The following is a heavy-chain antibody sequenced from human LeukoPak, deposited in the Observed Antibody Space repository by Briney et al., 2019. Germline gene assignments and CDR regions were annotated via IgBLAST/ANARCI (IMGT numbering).Heavy chain of an antibody. CDR3: ARNAYYYDSSGYYNWFDP. CDR1: GGSISSSSYY. V-gene: IGHV4-39*07. J-gene: IGHJ5*02. D-gene: IGHD3-22*01. CDR2: IYYSGST. Sequence: SETLSLTCTVSGGSISSSSYYWGWIRQPPGKGLEWIGSIYYSGSTNYNPSLKSRVTISVDTSKNQFSLKLSSVTAADTAVYYCARNAYYYDSSGYYNWFDPWGQGTLVTVSS.